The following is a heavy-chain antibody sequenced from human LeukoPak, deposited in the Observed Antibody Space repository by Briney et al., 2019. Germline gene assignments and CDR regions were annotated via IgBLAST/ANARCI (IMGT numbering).Heavy chain of an antibody. V-gene: IGHV3-30*18. Sequence: GGSLRLSCAASGFTFSSYGMHWVRQAPGKGLEWVAVISYDGSNKYYADSVKGRFTISRDNSKNTLYLQMNSLRAEDTAVYYCAKDHYDSSGYYGSDPWGQGTLVTVSS. CDR3: AKDHYDSSGYYGSDP. D-gene: IGHD3-22*01. J-gene: IGHJ5*02. CDR1: GFTFSSYG. CDR2: ISYDGSNK.